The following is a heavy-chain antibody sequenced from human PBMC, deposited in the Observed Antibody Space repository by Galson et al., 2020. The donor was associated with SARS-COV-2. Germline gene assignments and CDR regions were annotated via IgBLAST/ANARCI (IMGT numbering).Heavy chain of an antibody. V-gene: IGHV3-30*04. CDR3: ASEIAVAGSGFDY. D-gene: IGHD6-19*01. CDR2: ISYDGSNK. J-gene: IGHJ4*02. CDR1: GFTFSSYA. Sequence: GGSLRLTCAASGFTFSSYAMHWVRQAPGKGLEWVAVISYDGSNKYYADSVKGRFTISRDNSKNTLYPQMTSLRAEDTAVYYCASEIAVAGSGFDYWGQGTLVTV.